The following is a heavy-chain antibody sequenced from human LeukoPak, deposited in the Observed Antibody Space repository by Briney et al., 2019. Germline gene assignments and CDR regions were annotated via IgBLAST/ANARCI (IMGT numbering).Heavy chain of an antibody. D-gene: IGHD1-1*01. CDR2: IVVGSGNT. CDR1: GFTFTSSA. Sequence: ASVKVSCEASGFTFTSSAMQWVRQARGQRLEWIGWIVVGSGNTNYAQKFQERVTITRDMSTSTAYMELSSLRSEDTAVYYCARGLRDGYNSNWFDPWGQGTLVTVSS. V-gene: IGHV1-58*02. CDR3: ARGLRDGYNSNWFDP. J-gene: IGHJ5*02.